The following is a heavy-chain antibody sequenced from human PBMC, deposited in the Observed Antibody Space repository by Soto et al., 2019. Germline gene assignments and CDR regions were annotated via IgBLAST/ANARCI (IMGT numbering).Heavy chain of an antibody. CDR3: ARLLVWGGMWGHLEV. V-gene: IGHV5-51*01. J-gene: IGHJ6*02. D-gene: IGHD3-10*01. CDR2: IYPGDSDT. Sequence: GESLKISCKGSGDSFTSYWIGWVRQMPGKGLEWMGIIYPGDSDTRYSPSFQGQVTISADKSISTAYLQWSSLKASDTAMYYCARLLVWGGMWGHLEVWGQGTTVTVSS. CDR1: GDSFTSYW.